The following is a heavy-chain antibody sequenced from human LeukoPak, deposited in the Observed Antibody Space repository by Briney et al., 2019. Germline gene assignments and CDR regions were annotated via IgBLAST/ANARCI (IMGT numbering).Heavy chain of an antibody. J-gene: IGHJ6*03. D-gene: IGHD3-10*01. Sequence: ASVKVSCKASGYTFTSYDINWVRQATGQGLEWMGWMNPNSGNTGYAQKFQGRVNMTRNTSISTAYMELSSLRSEDTAVYYCARFSMVRGVIYYYYYMDVWGKGTTVTVSS. CDR1: GYTFTSYD. CDR3: ARFSMVRGVIYYYYYMDV. V-gene: IGHV1-8*01. CDR2: MNPNSGNT.